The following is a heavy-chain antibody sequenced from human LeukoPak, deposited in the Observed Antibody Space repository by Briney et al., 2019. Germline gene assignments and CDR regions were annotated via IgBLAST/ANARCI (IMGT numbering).Heavy chain of an antibody. CDR2: IYYSSST. Sequence: SETLSLTCTVSGGSISSYYWSWIRQPPGKGLEWIGHIYYSSSTNYNPSLKSRVTMSVDTSKNQFSLKLSSVTAADTAVYYCARHERVTXXAFDIWGQGTVVTVSS. V-gene: IGHV4-59*08. J-gene: IGHJ3*02. D-gene: IGHD2-21*02. CDR3: ARHERVTXXAFDI. CDR1: GGSISSYY.